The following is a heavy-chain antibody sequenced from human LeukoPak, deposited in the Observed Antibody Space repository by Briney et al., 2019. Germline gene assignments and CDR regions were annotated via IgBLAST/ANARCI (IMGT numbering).Heavy chain of an antibody. D-gene: IGHD6-6*01. J-gene: IGHJ4*02. Sequence: GGSLRLSCVGSGFTFSSYSMNWVRQTPGKXXXXXXXXDTRGNIKYADSVKGRFTISRDNAKDSLYLQMNSLRAEDAGVYFCARMAQGLISTRPGDFVYWGQGAQVTVSS. CDR1: GFTFSSYS. CDR2: XDTRGNI. CDR3: ARMAQGLISTRPGDFVY. V-gene: IGHV3-21*06.